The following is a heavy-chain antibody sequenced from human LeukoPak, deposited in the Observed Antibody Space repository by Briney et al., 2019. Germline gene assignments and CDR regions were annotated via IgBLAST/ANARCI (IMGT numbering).Heavy chain of an antibody. V-gene: IGHV1-69*01. Sequence: SVKVSCKASGCTFSSYGISWVGQAPGQGLEWMGGIIPIFGTANYAQKFQGRVTITADESTSTAYMELSSLRSEDTAVYYCASLLDIPPWGQGTLVTVSS. J-gene: IGHJ5*02. CDR2: IIPIFGTA. CDR3: ASLLDIPP. CDR1: GCTFSSYG. D-gene: IGHD1-1*01.